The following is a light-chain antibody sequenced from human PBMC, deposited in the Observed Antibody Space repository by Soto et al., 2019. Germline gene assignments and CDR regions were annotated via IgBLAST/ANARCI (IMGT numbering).Light chain of an antibody. V-gene: IGLV1-44*01. CDR2: SNN. J-gene: IGLJ2*01. CDR1: SSNIGSNT. CDR3: AAWDDSLNGVV. Sequence: QSVLTQPPSASGTPGQRVNISCSGSSSNIGSNTVNWFQQLPGTAPKLLIYSNNQRPSGFPDRYYGSKSGTSASLAISGLQYEDEADYYCAAWDDSLNGVVFGGGTNLTVL.